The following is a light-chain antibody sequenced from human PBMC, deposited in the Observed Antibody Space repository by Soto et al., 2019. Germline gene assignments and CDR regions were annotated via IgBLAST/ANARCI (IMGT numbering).Light chain of an antibody. Sequence: QSVLTQPASVSGSPGQSITISCTGTSSDVGDYNYVSWYQQHPGKAPKLMIYDVSNRPSGVSNRFSGSKSGNTASLTISGLQAEDEGDIYCSSYTSSGTLVLFGGGTKLTVL. CDR3: SSYTSSGTLVL. CDR2: DVS. V-gene: IGLV2-14*01. J-gene: IGLJ2*01. CDR1: SSDVGDYNY.